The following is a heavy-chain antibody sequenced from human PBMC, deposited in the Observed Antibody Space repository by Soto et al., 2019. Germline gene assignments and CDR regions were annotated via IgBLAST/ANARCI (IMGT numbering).Heavy chain of an antibody. J-gene: IGHJ4*02. CDR3: ARHECSGGRCYPFYY. CDR2: INHSGST. CDR1: GGSFSGYY. Sequence: SETLSLTCAVYGGSFSGYYWSWIRQPPGKGLEWIGEINHSGSTNYNPSLKSRVTISVDTSKNQFSLKLSSVTAADTAVYYCARHECSGGRCYPFYYWGQGTFGTVS. V-gene: IGHV4-34*01. D-gene: IGHD2-15*01.